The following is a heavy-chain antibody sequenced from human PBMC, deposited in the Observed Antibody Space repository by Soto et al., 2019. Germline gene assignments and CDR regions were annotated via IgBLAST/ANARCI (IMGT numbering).Heavy chain of an antibody. CDR3: TRSGGLDD. CDR2: INAANGNT. J-gene: IGHJ4*02. D-gene: IGHD3-10*01. V-gene: IGHV1-3*01. CDR1: GYSFTSYA. Sequence: QVQLVQSGAEVKKPGASVKVSCQASGYSFTSYAIHWVRQAPGQGLECMGWINAANGNTRYSQKFQGRVTITRDTSTTTAYKDLSRRTSEDTAVYYCTRSGGLDDWGQGTLITVSS.